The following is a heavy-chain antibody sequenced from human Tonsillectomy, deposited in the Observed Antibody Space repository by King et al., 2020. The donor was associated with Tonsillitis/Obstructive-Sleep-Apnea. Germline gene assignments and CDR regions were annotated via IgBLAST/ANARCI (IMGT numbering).Heavy chain of an antibody. Sequence: QLVQSGGGVVQPGRSLRLSCAASGFTFSSYGMHWVRQAPGKGLEWVAVISYDGSNKYYADSVKGRLTISRDNSENTLYLQMNSRRAEDTAVYYGAKRDCVSISCHTPGDYYYYMDVWGKGTTVTVSS. CDR1: GFTFSSYG. CDR2: ISYDGSNK. J-gene: IGHJ6*03. CDR3: AKRDCVSISCHTPGDYYYYMDV. V-gene: IGHV3-30*18. D-gene: IGHD2-2*02.